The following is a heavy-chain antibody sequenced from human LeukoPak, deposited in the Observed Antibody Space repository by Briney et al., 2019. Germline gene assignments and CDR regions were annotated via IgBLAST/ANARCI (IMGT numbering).Heavy chain of an antibody. J-gene: IGHJ4*02. D-gene: IGHD3-22*01. Sequence: GGSLRLSCAASGFTFSSYGMHWVRQAPGKGLEWVAVIWYDGSNKYYADSVKGRFTISRDNSKNTLYLQMNSLRAEDTAVYYCAKGHYYDGSGYYYYFDYWGQGTLVTVSS. CDR2: IWYDGSNK. CDR3: AKGHYYDGSGYYYYFDY. CDR1: GFTFSSYG. V-gene: IGHV3-33*06.